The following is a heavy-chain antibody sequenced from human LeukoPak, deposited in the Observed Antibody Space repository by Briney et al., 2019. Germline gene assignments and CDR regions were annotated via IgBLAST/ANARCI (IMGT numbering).Heavy chain of an antibody. CDR1: GFTFSNYW. CDR2: IKQDGSEK. CDR3: AKDLSGWSRFFDY. V-gene: IGHV3-7*03. Sequence: GGSLRLSCAASGFTFSNYWMSWVRQAPGKGLEWVANIKQDGSEKYYVDSVKGRFTISRDNSKNTLYLQMNSLRAEDTAVYYCAKDLSGWSRFFDYWGQGTLVTVSS. D-gene: IGHD2/OR15-2a*01. J-gene: IGHJ4*02.